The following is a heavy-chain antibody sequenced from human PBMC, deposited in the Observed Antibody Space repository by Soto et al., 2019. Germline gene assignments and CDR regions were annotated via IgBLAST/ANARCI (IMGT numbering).Heavy chain of an antibody. Sequence: SETLSLTCAVYGESFSGHHWAWIRQPPGKGLEWIGEINLSGGTNYNPSLKSRVTISVDTSKNQFSLKLTSVTAADTAVYYCARVLVTYGGIMVPYNWFDTWGQGKLVT. CDR3: ARVLVTYGGIMVPYNWFDT. J-gene: IGHJ5*02. D-gene: IGHD3-16*01. CDR2: INLSGGT. V-gene: IGHV4-34*01. CDR1: GESFSGHH.